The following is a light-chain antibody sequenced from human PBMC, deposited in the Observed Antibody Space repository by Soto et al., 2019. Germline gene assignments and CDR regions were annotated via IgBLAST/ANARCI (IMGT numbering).Light chain of an antibody. J-gene: IGKJ1*01. CDR2: DTS. V-gene: IGKV3-20*01. CDR3: QQYGSSPPRT. CDR1: QSVSNNY. Sequence: EVVLTQSPGTLSLSPGERATLSCRASQSVSNNYLAWYQQKPGQAPRLLIYDTSTRATGIPARFSGSGSGTDFTLTISRLEPEDFAVYYCQQYGSSPPRTFGQGTKV.